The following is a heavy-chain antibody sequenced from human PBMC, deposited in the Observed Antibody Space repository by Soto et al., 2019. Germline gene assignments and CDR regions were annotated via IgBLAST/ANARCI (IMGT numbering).Heavy chain of an antibody. CDR3: AGKGVVTPHYYYGMDV. V-gene: IGHV1-69*13. Sequence: EPSVKVSCKASGGTFSSYAISWVRQAPGQGLEWMGGIIPIFGTANYAQKFQGRVTITADESTSTAYMELSSLRSEDTAVYYCAGKGVVTPHYYYGMDVWGQGTTVTVPS. J-gene: IGHJ6*02. D-gene: IGHD3-3*01. CDR2: IIPIFGTA. CDR1: GGTFSSYA.